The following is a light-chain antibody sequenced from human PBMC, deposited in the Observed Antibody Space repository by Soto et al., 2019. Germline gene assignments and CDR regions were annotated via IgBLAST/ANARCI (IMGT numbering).Light chain of an antibody. J-gene: IGKJ2*01. Sequence: DIQMTQSPSTLSASLGDRVTITCRASQSISSWLAWYQQKPGKAPKLLIYDASSLESGVPSRFSGSGSGTEFTLTISSLQPDDFATYYCQQYNSYSYTFGQGTKLEIK. CDR3: QQYNSYSYT. CDR2: DAS. V-gene: IGKV1-5*01. CDR1: QSISSW.